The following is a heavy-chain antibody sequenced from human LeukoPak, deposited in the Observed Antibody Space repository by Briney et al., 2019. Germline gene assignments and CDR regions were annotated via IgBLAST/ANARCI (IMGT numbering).Heavy chain of an antibody. Sequence: GGSLRLSCEASEFTLSTYSMNWVRQAPGKGLEWVSSISGSGHYVYYADSVRGRFTISRDTAKNSLYLQMNSLRAEDTAVYYCARGGDGYNYGYFQLWGQGTLVTVSS. D-gene: IGHD5-24*01. CDR2: ISGSGHYV. V-gene: IGHV3-21*01. CDR1: EFTLSTYS. J-gene: IGHJ1*01. CDR3: ARGGDGYNYGYFQL.